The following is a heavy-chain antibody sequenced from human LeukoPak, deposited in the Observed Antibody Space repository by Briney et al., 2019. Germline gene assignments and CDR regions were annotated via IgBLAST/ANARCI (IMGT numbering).Heavy chain of an antibody. Sequence: PSETLSLXCTVSGASIRNYYWSWSRQPPGKGLEWIGYIYHSGSTTYHPSLKSQVTISVDTSKSQFSLKLSSVTAADTAMYYCARGGMTTILDYWGRGTLVTVSS. CDR2: IYHSGST. J-gene: IGHJ4*02. CDR1: GASIRNYY. CDR3: ARGGMTTILDY. V-gene: IGHV4-59*01. D-gene: IGHD4-17*01.